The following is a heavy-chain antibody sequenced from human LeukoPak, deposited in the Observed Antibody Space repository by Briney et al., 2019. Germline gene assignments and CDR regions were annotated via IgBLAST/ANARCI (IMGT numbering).Heavy chain of an antibody. Sequence: SETLSLTCTVSGGSISSGSYYWSWIRQPAGKGLEWIGRIDTSGSTNYNPSLKSRVTISVDTSKNQFSLKLSSVTAADTAVYYCARDRRTYCSSTSCYHPFDYWGQGTLVTVSS. CDR1: GGSISSGSYY. D-gene: IGHD2-2*01. CDR3: ARDRRTYCSSTSCYHPFDY. J-gene: IGHJ4*02. CDR2: IDTSGST. V-gene: IGHV4-61*02.